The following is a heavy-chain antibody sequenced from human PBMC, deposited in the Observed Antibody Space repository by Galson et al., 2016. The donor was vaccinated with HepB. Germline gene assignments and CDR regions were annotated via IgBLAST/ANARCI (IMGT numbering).Heavy chain of an antibody. CDR3: ARDQAPLPGDY. V-gene: IGHV1-18*01. Sequence: SVKVSCKASGYTFTSRGISWVRQAPGQGLEWMGWISAYYGHTNYGQKHQGRLTMTPDTSTSTAYMELRSLRSDDTAVYYCARDQAPLPGDYWGQGTLVTVSS. J-gene: IGHJ4*02. D-gene: IGHD2-15*01. CDR1: GYTFTSRG. CDR2: ISAYYGHT.